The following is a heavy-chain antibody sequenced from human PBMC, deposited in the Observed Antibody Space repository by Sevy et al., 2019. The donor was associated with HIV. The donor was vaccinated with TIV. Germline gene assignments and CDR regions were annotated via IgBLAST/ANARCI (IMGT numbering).Heavy chain of an antibody. J-gene: IGHJ6*02. CDR2: ISYDGSNK. V-gene: IGHV3-30-3*01. Sequence: GGSLRLSCAASGFTFSSYAMHWVRQAPGKGLEWVAVISYDGSNKYYADSVKGRFTISRDNSKNTLYLQMNSLRAEDTAVYYCAREKWVYSSDWYYYYGMDVWGQGTTVTVSS. D-gene: IGHD6-19*01. CDR1: GFTFSSYA. CDR3: AREKWVYSSDWYYYYGMDV.